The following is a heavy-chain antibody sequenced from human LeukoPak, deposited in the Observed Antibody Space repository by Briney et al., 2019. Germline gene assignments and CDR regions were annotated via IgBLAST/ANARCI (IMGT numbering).Heavy chain of an antibody. J-gene: IGHJ4*02. D-gene: IGHD3-16*01. CDR3: ANDGHSHVWGSADY. CDR2: ISYDGSNK. Sequence: GGSLRLSCAASGFTFSSYGMHWARQAPGKGLEWVAVISYDGSNKYYADSVKGRFTISRDNSKNTLYLQMNSLRAEDTAVYYCANDGHSHVWGSADYWGQGTLVTVSS. CDR1: GFTFSSYG. V-gene: IGHV3-30*18.